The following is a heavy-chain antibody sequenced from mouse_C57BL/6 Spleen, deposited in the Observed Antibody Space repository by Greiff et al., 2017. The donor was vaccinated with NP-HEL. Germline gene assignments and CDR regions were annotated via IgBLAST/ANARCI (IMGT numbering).Heavy chain of an antibody. Sequence: EVQLQESGPGLVKPSQSLSLTCSVTGYSITSGYYWNWIRQFPGNKLEWMGYISYDGSNNYNPSLKNRISITRDTSKNHFFLKLNSVTTEDTATYYCARDSGTNAMDYWGQGTSVTVSS. V-gene: IGHV3-6*01. CDR1: GYSITSGYY. CDR2: ISYDGSN. D-gene: IGHD4-1*01. CDR3: ARDSGTNAMDY. J-gene: IGHJ4*01.